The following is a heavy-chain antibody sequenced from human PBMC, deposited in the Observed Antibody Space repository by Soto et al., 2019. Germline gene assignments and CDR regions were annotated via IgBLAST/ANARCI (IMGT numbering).Heavy chain of an antibody. V-gene: IGHV4-34*01. D-gene: IGHD3-9*01. Sequence: QVQLQQWGAGLLKPSETLSLTCAVYGGSFSGYYWSWIRQPPGKGLEWIGEINHSGSTNYNPSLKSRVTISVDTSKIQFSLKLSSVTAADTAVYYCARGGYYDILTTYYYYYYMDVWGKGTTVTVSS. J-gene: IGHJ6*03. CDR2: INHSGST. CDR1: GGSFSGYY. CDR3: ARGGYYDILTTYYYYYYMDV.